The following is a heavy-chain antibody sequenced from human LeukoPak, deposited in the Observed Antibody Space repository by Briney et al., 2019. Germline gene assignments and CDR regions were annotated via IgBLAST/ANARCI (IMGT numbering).Heavy chain of an antibody. Sequence: SETLSLTCTVSGGSISSYYWSWIRQPPGKGLEWIGYIYYSGSTNYNPSLKSRVTISVDTSKNQFFLRLSSVTAADTALYYCARHAAFADYQSHLTHFDYRGQGTLVTVSS. CDR3: ARHAAFADYQSHLTHFDY. V-gene: IGHV4-59*08. J-gene: IGHJ4*02. D-gene: IGHD4/OR15-4a*01. CDR1: GGSISSYY. CDR2: IYYSGST.